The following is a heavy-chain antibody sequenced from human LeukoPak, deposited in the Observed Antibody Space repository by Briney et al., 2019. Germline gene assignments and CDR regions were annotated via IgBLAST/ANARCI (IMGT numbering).Heavy chain of an antibody. J-gene: IGHJ4*02. CDR2: MLDTVTT. CDR1: GASMNTHY. V-gene: IGHV4-59*11. CDR3: ATIKRGNIFGYFDF. Sequence: SETLSLTCAVSGASMNTHYWSWIRQPPGKGLEWIGYMLDTVTTKDNPSLKSRFTLSADTSKNQFSLRLTSVTAADTAVYYCATIKRGNIFGYFDFWGQGVPVTVSS. D-gene: IGHD5-18*01.